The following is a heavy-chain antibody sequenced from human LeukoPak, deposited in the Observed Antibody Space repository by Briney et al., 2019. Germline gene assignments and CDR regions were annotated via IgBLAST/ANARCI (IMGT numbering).Heavy chain of an antibody. CDR1: GGSISSYY. J-gene: IGHJ4*02. CDR2: IYYSGST. CDR3: ARHFPPHSSGWYYFDY. V-gene: IGHV4-59*08. Sequence: SETLSLTCTVSGGSISSYYWSWIRQPPGKGLEWIGYIYYSGSTNYNPSLKSRVTISVDTSKNQFSLKLSSVTAADTAVYYCARHFPPHSSGWYYFDYWGQGTLVTVSS. D-gene: IGHD6-19*01.